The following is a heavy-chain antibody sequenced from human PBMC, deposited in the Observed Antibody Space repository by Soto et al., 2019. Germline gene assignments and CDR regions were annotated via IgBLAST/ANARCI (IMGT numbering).Heavy chain of an antibody. CDR2: ISGSGGSI. D-gene: IGHD1-1*01. CDR1: GFTFSSYA. Sequence: PGGSLRLSCSASGFTFSSYAMNWVRQAPGKGLEWVSVISGSGGSIYYADSVKGRFTISRDNSKNTLYLQMNSLRAEDTAVYYCAKRATGTYFDYWGQGTLVTVSS. CDR3: AKRATGTYFDY. V-gene: IGHV3-23*01. J-gene: IGHJ4*02.